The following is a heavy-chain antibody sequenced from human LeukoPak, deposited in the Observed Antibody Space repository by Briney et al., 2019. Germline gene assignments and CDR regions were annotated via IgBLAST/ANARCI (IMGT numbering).Heavy chain of an antibody. J-gene: IGHJ4*02. V-gene: IGHV3-23*01. Sequence: PSETLSLTCAVYGASFSGYYWSWVRQAPGKGLEWVSAISGSGGSTYYADSVKGRFTISRDNAKNTLYLQMNSLRAEDTAVYYCARRVVVPAAPYYFDYWGQGTLVTVSS. D-gene: IGHD2-2*01. CDR1: GASFSGYY. CDR3: ARRVVVPAAPYYFDY. CDR2: ISGSGGST.